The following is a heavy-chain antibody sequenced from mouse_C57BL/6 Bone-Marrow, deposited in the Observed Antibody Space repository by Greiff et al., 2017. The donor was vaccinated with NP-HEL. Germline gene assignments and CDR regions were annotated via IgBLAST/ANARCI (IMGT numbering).Heavy chain of an antibody. J-gene: IGHJ2*01. CDR1: GYAFTNYL. Sequence: VQRVESGAELVRPGTSVKVSCKASGYAFTNYLIEWVKQRPGQGLEWIGVINPGSGGTNYNEKFKGKATLTADKSSSTAYMQLSSLTSEDSAVYFCARSYYYGSSPYYFDYWGQGTTLTVSS. D-gene: IGHD1-1*01. CDR3: ARSYYYGSSPYYFDY. V-gene: IGHV1-54*01. CDR2: INPGSGGT.